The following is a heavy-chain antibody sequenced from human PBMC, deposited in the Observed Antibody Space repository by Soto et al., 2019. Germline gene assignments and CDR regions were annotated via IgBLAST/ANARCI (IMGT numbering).Heavy chain of an antibody. V-gene: IGHV4-34*01. D-gene: IGHD5-12*01. CDR1: GGSFSGYY. J-gene: IGHJ4*02. CDR2: INHSGST. Sequence: PSETLSLTCAVYGGSFSGYYWSWIRQPPGKGLEWIGEINHSGSTNYNPSLKSRVTISVDTSKNQFSLKLSSVTAADTAVYYCARLLRLRGVPDYWGQGTLVTVS. CDR3: ARLLRLRGVPDY.